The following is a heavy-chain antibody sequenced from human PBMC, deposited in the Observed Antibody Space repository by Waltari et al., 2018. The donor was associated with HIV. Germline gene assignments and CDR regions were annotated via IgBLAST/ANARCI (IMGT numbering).Heavy chain of an antibody. Sequence: QVQLQQWGAGLLKPSETLSLTCGVYGGSFSGYYWSWIRQPPGKGLEWIGEINHSGSTNYNPSLKSRVTISVDTSKNQFYLKLSSVTAADTAVYYCARGRVDRSFDYWGQGTLVTVSS. CDR3: ARGRVDRSFDY. CDR1: GGSFSGYY. J-gene: IGHJ4*02. CDR2: INHSGST. V-gene: IGHV4-34*01. D-gene: IGHD5-12*01.